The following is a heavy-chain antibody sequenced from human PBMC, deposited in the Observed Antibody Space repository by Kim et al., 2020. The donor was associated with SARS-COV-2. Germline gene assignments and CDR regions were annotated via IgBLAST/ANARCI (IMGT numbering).Heavy chain of an antibody. V-gene: IGHV1-24*01. D-gene: IGHD6-25*01. CDR2: FNPDGGET. CDR3: ATGRAAGPAAWFDP. Sequence: ASVKVSCKVSGYTLSGLSMNWVRQAPGQGLEWMGGFNPDGGETSYAPKFQGRVTMTEDTSTDTAYMELSSLRSEDTAVYYCATGRAAGPAAWFDPWGQGTLVTVSS. J-gene: IGHJ5*02. CDR1: GYTLSGLS.